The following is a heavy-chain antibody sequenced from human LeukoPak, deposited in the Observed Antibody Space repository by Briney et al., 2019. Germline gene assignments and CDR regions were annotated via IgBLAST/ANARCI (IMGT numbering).Heavy chain of an antibody. CDR1: GFTFDDYA. CDR3: AKDFQVGFDEAVAGWGPIDY. Sequence: GRSLRLSCAASGFTFDDYAMHWVRQAPGKGLEWVSGISWNSGSIGYADSVKGRFTISRDNAKNSLYLQMNSLRAEDTALYYCAKDFQVGFDEAVAGWGPIDYWGQGTLVTVSS. CDR2: ISWNSGSI. D-gene: IGHD6-19*01. V-gene: IGHV3-9*01. J-gene: IGHJ4*02.